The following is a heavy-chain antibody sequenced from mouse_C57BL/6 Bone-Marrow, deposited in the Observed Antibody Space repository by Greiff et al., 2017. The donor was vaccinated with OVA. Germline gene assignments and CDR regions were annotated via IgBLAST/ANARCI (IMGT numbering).Heavy chain of an antibody. CDR3: ARSPIYYYGSSDWYFDV. Sequence: VQLQQSGPELVKPGASVKISCKASGYSFTGYYMNWVKQSPEKSLEWIGEINPSTGGTTYNQKFKAKATLTVDKSSSTAYMQLKSLTSEDSAVYYCARSPIYYYGSSDWYFDVWGTGTTVTVSS. CDR1: GYSFTGYY. D-gene: IGHD1-1*01. CDR2: INPSTGGT. V-gene: IGHV1-42*01. J-gene: IGHJ1*03.